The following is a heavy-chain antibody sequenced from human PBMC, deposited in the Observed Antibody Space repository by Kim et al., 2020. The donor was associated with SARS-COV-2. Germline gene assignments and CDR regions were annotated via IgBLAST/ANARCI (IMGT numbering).Heavy chain of an antibody. D-gene: IGHD3-10*01. V-gene: IGHV4-59*10. Sequence: SVKSRVTISLATSKNQFSLRLSSVTAADTAVYYCARYLCRGVIMWGWLDYWGQGTLVTVSS. J-gene: IGHJ4*02. CDR3: ARYLCRGVIMWGWLDY.